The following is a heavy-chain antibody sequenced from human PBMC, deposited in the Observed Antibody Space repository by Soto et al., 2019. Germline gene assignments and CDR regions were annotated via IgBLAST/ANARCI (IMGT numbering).Heavy chain of an antibody. Sequence: ASEKVSCKASGYMLTDYYMQWVRQAPGRGLEWMGWINPDTGGTMYDQKFQGRVTMTRDTAINTAYMELSRLQSDDTAMYYCARKVATFKFDHWGQGTLVTVSS. CDR2: INPDTGGT. D-gene: IGHD5-12*01. CDR3: ARKVATFKFDH. CDR1: GYMLTDYY. J-gene: IGHJ4*02. V-gene: IGHV1-2*02.